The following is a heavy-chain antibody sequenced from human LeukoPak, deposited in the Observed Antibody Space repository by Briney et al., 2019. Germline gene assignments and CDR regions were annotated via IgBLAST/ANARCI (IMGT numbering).Heavy chain of an antibody. D-gene: IGHD2-15*01. Sequence: SQTLSLTCGISGDSVSSNSAAWNWIWQSPSRGLEWLGRTYYRSKWYKDYAVSVKSRITINPDTSKNQFSLQLNSVTPEDTAVYYCAEGGGTFPFWGQGTPVTVSS. CDR2: TYYRSKWYK. V-gene: IGHV6-1*01. J-gene: IGHJ4*02. CDR1: GDSVSSNSAA. CDR3: AEGGGTFPF.